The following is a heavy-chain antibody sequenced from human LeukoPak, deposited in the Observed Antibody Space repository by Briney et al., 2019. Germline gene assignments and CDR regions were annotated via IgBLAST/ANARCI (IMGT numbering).Heavy chain of an antibody. CDR2: IYYSGST. Sequence: PSETLSLTCAVSGGSISSTDWWSWVRQPPGKGLEWIGYIYYSGSTYYNPSLKSRVTISVDTSKNQFSLKLSSVTAADTAVYYCARDLSGGSCYENWGQGTLVTVSS. J-gene: IGHJ4*02. CDR3: ARDLSGGSCYEN. D-gene: IGHD2-15*01. CDR1: GGSISSTDW. V-gene: IGHV4-30-4*01.